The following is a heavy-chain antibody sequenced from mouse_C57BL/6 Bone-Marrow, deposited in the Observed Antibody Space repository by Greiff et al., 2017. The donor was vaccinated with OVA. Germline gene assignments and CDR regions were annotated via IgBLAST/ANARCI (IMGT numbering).Heavy chain of an antibody. CDR2: IWRGGST. CDR1: GFSLTSYG. J-gene: IGHJ3*01. D-gene: IGHD4-1*02. V-gene: IGHV2-5*01. CDR3: AAPTGGFAY. Sequence: VQGVESGPGLVQPSQSLSITCTVSGFSLTSYGVHWVRQSPGKGLEWLGVIWRGGSTDYTAAFMSRLSITKDNPKRQVYFKRNSLQASDTAIYACAAPTGGFAYWGQGTLVTVSA.